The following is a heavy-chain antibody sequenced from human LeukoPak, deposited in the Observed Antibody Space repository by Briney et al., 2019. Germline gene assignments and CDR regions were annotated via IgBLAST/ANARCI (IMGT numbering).Heavy chain of an antibody. D-gene: IGHD2-8*01. CDR3: VFSVL. CDR2: ISYDGSNK. CDR1: GSTFSSYG. Sequence: GGSLRLSCAASGSTFSSYGMHWVRQAPGKGLEWVAVISYDGSNKYYADSVKGRFTISRDNSKNTLYLQMNSLRAEDTAVYYCVFSVLWGQGTLVTVSS. V-gene: IGHV3-30*03. J-gene: IGHJ4*02.